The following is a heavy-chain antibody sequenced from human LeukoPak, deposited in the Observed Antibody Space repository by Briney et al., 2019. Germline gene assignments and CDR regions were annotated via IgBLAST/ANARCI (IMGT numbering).Heavy chain of an antibody. Sequence: GGSLRLSCAASGFTFSSYGMHWVRQPPGKGLEWVAYIRYDSSDKKYGGSVEGRLTISRDSSKNTLYLQMNSLRAEDTAVYYCAGDKGDLYFDDWGQGTLVTVSS. CDR1: GFTFSSYG. V-gene: IGHV3-30*02. J-gene: IGHJ4*02. CDR2: IRYDSSDK. CDR3: AGDKGDLYFDD.